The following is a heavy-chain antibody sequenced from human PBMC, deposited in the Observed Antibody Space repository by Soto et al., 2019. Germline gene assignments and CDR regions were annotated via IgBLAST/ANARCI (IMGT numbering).Heavy chain of an antibody. CDR3: TTNPGPYDYIWGSYRFTDY. J-gene: IGHJ4*02. D-gene: IGHD3-16*02. CDR2: IKSKTDGGTT. CDR1: GFTFSNAW. V-gene: IGHV3-15*01. Sequence: GGSLRLSCAASGFTFSNAWMSWVRQAPGKGLEWVGRIKSKTDGGTTDYAAPVKGRFTISRDDSKNTLYLQMNSLKTEDTAVYYCTTNPGPYDYIWGSYRFTDYWGQGTLVTVSS.